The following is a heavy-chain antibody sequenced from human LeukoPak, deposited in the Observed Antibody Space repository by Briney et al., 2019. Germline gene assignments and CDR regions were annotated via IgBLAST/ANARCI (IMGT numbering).Heavy chain of an antibody. D-gene: IGHD6-13*01. CDR3: AREADSSGWFLSPEGMDV. CDR1: GYTFTSYG. CDR2: ISAYNGNT. V-gene: IGHV1-18*01. Sequence: ASVKVSCKASGYTFTSYGISWVRQAAGQGLEWMGWISAYNGNTNYAQKLQGRVTMTTDTSTSTAYMELRSLRSDDTAVYYCAREADSSGWFLSPEGMDVWGQGTTVTVSS. J-gene: IGHJ6*02.